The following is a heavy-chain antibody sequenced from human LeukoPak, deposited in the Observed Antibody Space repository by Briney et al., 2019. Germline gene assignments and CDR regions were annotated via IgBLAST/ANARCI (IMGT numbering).Heavy chain of an antibody. CDR3: ARGRGYDFWSGYYSGDY. Sequence: SETLSLTCAVYGGSFSGYYSSWIRQPPGKGLEWIGEINHSGSTNYNPSLKSRVTISVDTSKNQFSLKLSSVTAADTAVYYCARGRGYDFWSGYYSGDYWGQGTLVTVSS. D-gene: IGHD3-3*01. J-gene: IGHJ4*02. CDR1: GGSFSGYY. CDR2: INHSGST. V-gene: IGHV4-34*01.